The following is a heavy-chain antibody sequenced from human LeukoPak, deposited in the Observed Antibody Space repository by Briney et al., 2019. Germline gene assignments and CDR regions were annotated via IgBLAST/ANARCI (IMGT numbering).Heavy chain of an antibody. J-gene: IGHJ5*02. Sequence: GGSLRLSCAASGFTFSSYWMSWVRQAPGKGLEWVANIKQDGSEKNYVDSVKGRFTISRDNAKNSLYLQMNSLRAEDTAVYYCARDRYYGSGSYYGLNWFDPWGQGTLVTVSS. CDR1: GFTFSSYW. CDR2: IKQDGSEK. V-gene: IGHV3-7*01. D-gene: IGHD3-10*01. CDR3: ARDRYYGSGSYYGLNWFDP.